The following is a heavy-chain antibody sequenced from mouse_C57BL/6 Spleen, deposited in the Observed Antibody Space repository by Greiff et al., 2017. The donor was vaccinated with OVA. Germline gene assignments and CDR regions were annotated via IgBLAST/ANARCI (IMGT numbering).Heavy chain of an antibody. J-gene: IGHJ3*01. D-gene: IGHD3-2*02. CDR1: GFNIKDYY. CDR2: IDPEDGDT. V-gene: IGHV14-1*01. Sequence: EVQRVESGAELVRPGASVKLSCTASGFNIKDYYMHWVKQRPEQGLEWIGRIDPEDGDTEYAPKFQGKATMTADTSSNPAYLQLSSLTSEDTAVYYCTPKDRQLRLRGFAYWGQGTLVTVSA. CDR3: TPKDRQLRLRGFAY.